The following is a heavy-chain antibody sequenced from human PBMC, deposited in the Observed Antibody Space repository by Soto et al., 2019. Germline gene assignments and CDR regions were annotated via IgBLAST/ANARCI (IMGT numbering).Heavy chain of an antibody. CDR3: ARGGHVVVVTAALDY. CDR1: GDTFTDYY. CDR2: VNPSGGHT. D-gene: IGHD2-21*02. V-gene: IGHV1-46*01. J-gene: IGHJ4*02. Sequence: QGQLVQSRAEVKKPGASVKVSCKASGDTFTDYYIHWVRQAPGQGLEWMGTVNPSGGHTTYAQHCLGRMTMTRDTSTSTRYMELTSQTSEDTAVYYCARGGHVVVVTAALDYWGQGTLVTVSS.